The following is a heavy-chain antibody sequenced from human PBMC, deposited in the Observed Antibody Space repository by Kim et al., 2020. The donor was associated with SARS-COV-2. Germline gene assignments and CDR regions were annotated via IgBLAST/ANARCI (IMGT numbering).Heavy chain of an antibody. CDR3: ARGRHHDFWRSVWFDP. V-gene: IGHV4-34*01. Sequence: SETLSLTCTVSGGSFSGNYWGWIRQPPGKGLEWIGEINHSGSTNYNPSLKSRVTISVDTSKNEFSLKLTSVTAADTAVYYCARGRHHDFWRSVWFDPWGQGTRLTVSA. CDR2: INHSGST. J-gene: IGHJ5*02. D-gene: IGHD3-3*01. CDR1: GGSFSGNY.